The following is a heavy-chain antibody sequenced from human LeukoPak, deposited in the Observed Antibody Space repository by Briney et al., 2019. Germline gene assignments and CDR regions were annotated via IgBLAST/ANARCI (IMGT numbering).Heavy chain of an antibody. CDR1: GGTFNTYA. J-gene: IGHJ4*02. Sequence: GSSVKVSCKASGGTFNTYAISWVRQAPGQGLEWMGGIMPIFGTANYAQKFQGRVTITADESTSTAYMELSSLRSEDTAVYYCAGQGGPLTPNPFDYRGTQPPVT. CDR2: IMPIFGTA. V-gene: IGHV1-69*01. D-gene: IGHD1-14*01. CDR3: AGQGGPLTPNPFDY.